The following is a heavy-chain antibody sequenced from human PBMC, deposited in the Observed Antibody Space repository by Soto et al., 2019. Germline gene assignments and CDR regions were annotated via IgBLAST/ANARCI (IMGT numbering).Heavy chain of an antibody. CDR1: GGSISSGDYY. V-gene: IGHV4-30-4*01. J-gene: IGHJ4*02. CDR2: IYYSGST. D-gene: IGHD3-3*01. Sequence: PSATLSLTCTVSGGSISSGDYYWSWIRQPPGKGLEWIGYIYYSGSTYYNPSLKSRVTISVDTSKNQFSLKLSSVTAADTAVYYCARALSYYDFWSGYRPYYFDYWGQGTLVTVSS. CDR3: ARALSYYDFWSGYRPYYFDY.